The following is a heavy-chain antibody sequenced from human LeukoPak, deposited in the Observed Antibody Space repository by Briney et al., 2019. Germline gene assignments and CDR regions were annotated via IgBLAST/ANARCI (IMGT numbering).Heavy chain of an antibody. V-gene: IGHV1-2*02. CDR1: GYTFTGYY. Sequence: ASVKVSCKASGYTFTGYYMHWVRQAPGQGLEWMGWINPNSGGTNYAQKFQGRVTMTRDTSISTAYMELSRLRSGDTAVYYCARCTVTTDWYFDLWGRGTLVTVSS. D-gene: IGHD4-11*01. J-gene: IGHJ2*01. CDR3: ARCTVTTDWYFDL. CDR2: INPNSGGT.